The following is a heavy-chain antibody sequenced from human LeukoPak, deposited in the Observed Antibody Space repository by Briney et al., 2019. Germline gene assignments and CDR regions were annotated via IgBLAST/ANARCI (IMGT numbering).Heavy chain of an antibody. J-gene: IGHJ4*02. Sequence: GGSLRHSCAASGFSFNSYTMHWVRQAPGKGLEWVSIISSSSSYIYYANSVKGRFTISRDNAKNALYLQMNSLRVEDTAVYYCARDGRCGGDCYASWGQGTLVTVS. D-gene: IGHD2-21*02. V-gene: IGHV3-21*01. CDR2: ISSSSSYI. CDR3: ARDGRCGGDCYAS. CDR1: GFSFNSYT.